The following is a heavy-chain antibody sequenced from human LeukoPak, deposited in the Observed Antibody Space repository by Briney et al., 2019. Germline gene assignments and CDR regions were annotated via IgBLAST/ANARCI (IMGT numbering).Heavy chain of an antibody. CDR1: GFTFTSSA. CDR2: IVVGSGNT. CDR3: AAGKRGYSGYDG. Sequence: SVKVSCKASGFTFTSSAMQWVRQARGQRLEWIGWIVVGSGNTNYAQKFQERVTITRDMSTSTAYVELSSLRSEDTAVYYCAAGKRGYSGYDGWGQGTLVTVSS. V-gene: IGHV1-58*02. J-gene: IGHJ4*02. D-gene: IGHD5-12*01.